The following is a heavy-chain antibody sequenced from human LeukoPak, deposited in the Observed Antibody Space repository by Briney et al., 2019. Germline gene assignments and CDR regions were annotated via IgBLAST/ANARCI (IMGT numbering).Heavy chain of an antibody. Sequence: GGSLRLSCAASGITVTSNHMSWVRQAPREELEWVSVIYSGGSTYYADSVRGRFTISRDNSKNTLYLQMDSLRTEDTAVYFCAKLYNYGYINWGQGTLVTVSS. CDR3: AKLYNYGYIN. V-gene: IGHV3-66*01. CDR2: IYSGGST. CDR1: GITVTSNH. D-gene: IGHD5-18*01. J-gene: IGHJ4*02.